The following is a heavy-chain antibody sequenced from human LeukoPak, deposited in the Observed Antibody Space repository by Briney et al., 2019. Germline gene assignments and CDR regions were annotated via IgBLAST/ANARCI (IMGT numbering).Heavy chain of an antibody. D-gene: IGHD5-18*01. Sequence: PGGSLRLSCAASGFTFSSYAMSWVRQAPGKGLEWVSGISDSGGNTYYADSVKGRFTISRDNSKKTLYVQMNSLRAEDTALYYCANSGYNYDYSAFDIWGQGTMVTVSS. CDR2: ISDSGGNT. CDR3: ANSGYNYDYSAFDI. CDR1: GFTFSSYA. J-gene: IGHJ3*02. V-gene: IGHV3-23*01.